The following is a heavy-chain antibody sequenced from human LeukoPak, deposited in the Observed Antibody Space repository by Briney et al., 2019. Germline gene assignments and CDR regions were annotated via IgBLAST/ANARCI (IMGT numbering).Heavy chain of an antibody. V-gene: IGHV4-39*01. J-gene: IGHJ5*02. CDR1: GGSISSSTFY. CDR2: ISYSGST. D-gene: IGHD3-9*01. CDR3: ARHDRGLRYFDWSPTGWFDP. Sequence: SETLSLTCTVSGGSISSSTFYWGWIRQPPGKGLEWIGIISYSGSTYYNPSLKSRVTISVDTSKNQFSLKLSSVTAADTAVYYCARHDRGLRYFDWSPTGWFDPWGQGTLVTVSS.